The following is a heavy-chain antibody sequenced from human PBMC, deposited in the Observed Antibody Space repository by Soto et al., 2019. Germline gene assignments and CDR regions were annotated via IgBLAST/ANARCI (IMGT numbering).Heavy chain of an antibody. J-gene: IGHJ4*02. CDR1: GGTFSSYA. CDR3: ARGADLTTRVDY. CDR2: IIPIFGTA. V-gene: IGHV1-69*12. D-gene: IGHD3-22*01. Sequence: QVQLVQSGAEVKKPGSSVKVSCKASGGTFSSYAISWVRQAPGQGLEWLGGIIPIFGTANYAQKFQGRVTLTAAESTSTDYMELSSLRSEDTAVYYCARGADLTTRVDYWGQGTLVTVSS.